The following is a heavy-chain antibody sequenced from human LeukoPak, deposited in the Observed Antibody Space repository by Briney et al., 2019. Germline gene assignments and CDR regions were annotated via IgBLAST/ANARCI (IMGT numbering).Heavy chain of an antibody. V-gene: IGHV3-48*04. D-gene: IGHD7-27*01. J-gene: IGHJ4*02. CDR3: ARDANWGSLDY. CDR2: ISSSSSTI. CDR1: GFIFSAYI. Sequence: GGSLRLSCAASGFIFSAYIMDWVRQAPGKGLEWVSYISSSSSTIYYADSVKGRFTISRDNAKNSLYLQMNSLRAEDTAVYYCARDANWGSLDYWGQGTLVTVSS.